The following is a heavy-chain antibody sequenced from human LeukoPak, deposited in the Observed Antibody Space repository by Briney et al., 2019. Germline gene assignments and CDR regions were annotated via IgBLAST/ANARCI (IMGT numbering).Heavy chain of an antibody. V-gene: IGHV4-34*01. CDR3: ARAKSTVSTYFDS. CDR2: INPGGTT. D-gene: IGHD4-17*01. J-gene: IGHJ4*02. Sequence: PSETLSLTCAVHGGSFSGYCWAWIRQPPGKGLEWIGEINPGGTTNYHPSLKRRVSILADTSKSQFSLELRSVTAADTAVFYCARAKSTVSTYFDSWGQGSLVTVSS. CDR1: GGSFSGYC.